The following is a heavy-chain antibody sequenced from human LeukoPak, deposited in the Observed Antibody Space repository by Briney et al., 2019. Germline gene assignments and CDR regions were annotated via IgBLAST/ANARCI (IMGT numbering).Heavy chain of an antibody. Sequence: GASVKASCKASGYTFTSYAMHWVRQAPGQRLEWMGWINAGNGNTKYSQKFQGRVTITRDTSASTAYMELSSLRSEDTAVYYCARDSLIAAAGTDAFDIWGQGTMVTVSS. CDR3: ARDSLIAAAGTDAFDI. J-gene: IGHJ3*02. V-gene: IGHV1-3*01. CDR1: GYTFTSYA. D-gene: IGHD6-13*01. CDR2: INAGNGNT.